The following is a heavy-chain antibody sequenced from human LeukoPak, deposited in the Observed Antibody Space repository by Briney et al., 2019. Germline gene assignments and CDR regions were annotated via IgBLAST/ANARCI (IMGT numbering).Heavy chain of an antibody. Sequence: SETLSLTCTVSGGSISSSSYYWGWIRQPPGKGLEWIGSIYYSGSTYYNPSLKSRVTISVDTSKNQFSLKLSSVTAADTAVYYCARPFYYGSGTDYWGQGTLVTVSS. D-gene: IGHD3-10*01. CDR2: IYYSGST. V-gene: IGHV4-39*01. J-gene: IGHJ4*02. CDR1: GGSISSSSYY. CDR3: ARPFYYGSGTDY.